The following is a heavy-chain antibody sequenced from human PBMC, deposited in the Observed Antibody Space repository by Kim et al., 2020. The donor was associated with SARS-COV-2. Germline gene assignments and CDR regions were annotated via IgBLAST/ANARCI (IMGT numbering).Heavy chain of an antibody. J-gene: IGHJ3*02. D-gene: IGHD3-10*01. CDR2: VYPGDSDT. V-gene: IGHV5-51*01. CDR1: ENSFTNYW. CDR3: ARSITILADDAFDI. Sequence: GESLKISCKGSENSFTNYWIAWVRHMPGKGLEWMGIVYPGDSDTRYSPSFQGQVTISADKSTNIAYLQWSSLRASDTAIYYCARSITILADDAFDIWGQG.